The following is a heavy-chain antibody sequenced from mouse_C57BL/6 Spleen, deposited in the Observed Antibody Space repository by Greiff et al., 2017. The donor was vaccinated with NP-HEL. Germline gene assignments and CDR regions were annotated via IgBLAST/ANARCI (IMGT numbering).Heavy chain of an antibody. D-gene: IGHD1-1*01. Sequence: VKLMESGPGLVAPSQSLSITCTVSGFSLTSYGVHWVRQPPGKGLEWLVVIWSDGSTTYNSALKSRLSISKDNSKSQVFLKMNSLQTDDTAMYYCARPLYYGSSPLAYWGQGTLVTVSA. CDR1: GFSLTSYG. J-gene: IGHJ3*01. CDR3: ARPLYYGSSPLAY. V-gene: IGHV2-6*03. CDR2: IWSDGST.